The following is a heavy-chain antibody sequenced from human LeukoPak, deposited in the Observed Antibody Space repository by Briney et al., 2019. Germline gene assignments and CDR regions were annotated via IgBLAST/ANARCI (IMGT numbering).Heavy chain of an antibody. CDR3: ARGDCSSTSCYFYSYYYGMDV. Sequence: GGSLRLSCAASGFTFSSYEMNWVRQAPGKGLEWVSYISSSGSTIYYADSVKGRFTISRDNAKNSPYMQMNILRAEDTAVYYCARGDCSSTSCYFYSYYYGMDVWGQGTTVTVSS. CDR2: ISSSGSTI. V-gene: IGHV3-48*03. J-gene: IGHJ6*02. CDR1: GFTFSSYE. D-gene: IGHD2-2*01.